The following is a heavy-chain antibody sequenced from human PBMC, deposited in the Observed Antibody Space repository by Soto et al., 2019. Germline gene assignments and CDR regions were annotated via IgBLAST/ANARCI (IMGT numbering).Heavy chain of an antibody. CDR2: INAGYGNT. J-gene: IGHJ4*02. CDR3: ARDTGDGPFDF. V-gene: IGHV1-3*01. Sequence: ASVKVSCKASGYTFSSYAMHWVRQAPGQRLEWMGWINAGYGNTKSSQKFQDRVTISRDTSASTAYMELTSLRSEDTAVYYCARDTGDGPFDFWGQGTLVTVSS. D-gene: IGHD7-27*01. CDR1: GYTFSSYA.